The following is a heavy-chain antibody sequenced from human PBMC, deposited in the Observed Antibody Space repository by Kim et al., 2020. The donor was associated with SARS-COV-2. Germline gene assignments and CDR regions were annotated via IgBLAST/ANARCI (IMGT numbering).Heavy chain of an antibody. V-gene: IGHV5-10-1*01. J-gene: IGHJ4*02. CDR1: GYSFTSYW. Sequence: GESLKISCKGSGYSFTSYWISWVRQMPGKGLEWMERIDPSDSYTNYSPSFQGHVTISADKSISTAYLQRSSLKASDTAMYYCARLDSSSWTTRGYWGQGTLVTVSS. D-gene: IGHD6-13*01. CDR3: ARLDSSSWTTRGY. CDR2: IDPSDSYT.